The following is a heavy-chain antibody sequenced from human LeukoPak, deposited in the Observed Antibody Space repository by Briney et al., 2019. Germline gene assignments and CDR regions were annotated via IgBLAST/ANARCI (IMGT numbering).Heavy chain of an antibody. V-gene: IGHV4-39*07. Sequence: SETLSLTCTVSGGSISSSSYYWGWIRQPPGKGLEWIGSIYYSGSTYYNPSLKSRVTISVDTSKNQFSLKLSSVTAADTAVYYCARTSGSYSRWGQGTLVTVSS. CDR2: IYYSGST. CDR1: GGSISSSSYY. CDR3: ARTSGSYSR. J-gene: IGHJ4*02. D-gene: IGHD1-26*01.